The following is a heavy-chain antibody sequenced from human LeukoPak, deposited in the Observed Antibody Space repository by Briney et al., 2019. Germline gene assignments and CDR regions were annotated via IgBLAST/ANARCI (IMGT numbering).Heavy chain of an antibody. Sequence: SETLSLTCAVSGGSISSGGYSWSWIRQPPGKGLEWIGYIYHSGSTYYNPSLKSRVTISVDRSKNQFSLKLSSVTAADTAVYYCARALDDYNLSRHFDYWGQGTLVTVSS. CDR1: GGSISSGGYS. CDR3: ARALDDYNLSRHFDY. CDR2: IYHSGST. D-gene: IGHD5-24*01. V-gene: IGHV4-30-2*01. J-gene: IGHJ4*02.